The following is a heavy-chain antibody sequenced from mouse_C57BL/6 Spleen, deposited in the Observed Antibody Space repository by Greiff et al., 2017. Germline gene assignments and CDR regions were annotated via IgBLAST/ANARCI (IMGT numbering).Heavy chain of an antibody. Sequence: EVQVVESGPGLVKPSQSLSLTCSVTGYSITSCYYWNWIRQFPGNKLEWMGYISYDGSNNYNPSLKNRISITRDTSKNQFFLKLNSVTTEDTATYDCERARTTVVATQYYYAMDYWGQGTSVTVSS. CDR1: GYSITSCYY. CDR3: ERARTTVVATQYYYAMDY. V-gene: IGHV3-6*01. D-gene: IGHD1-1*01. J-gene: IGHJ4*01. CDR2: ISYDGSN.